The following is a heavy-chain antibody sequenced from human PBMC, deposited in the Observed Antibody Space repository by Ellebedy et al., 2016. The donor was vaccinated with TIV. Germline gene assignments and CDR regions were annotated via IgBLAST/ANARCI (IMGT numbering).Heavy chain of an antibody. V-gene: IGHV1-3*01. CDR2: INAGNGNT. Sequence: AASVKVSCKASGYTFTSYAMHWARQAPGQRLEWMGWINAGNGNTKYSQKFQGRVTITRDTSASTAYMELSSLRSEDTAVYYCARGRGYSFDVCDVWGQGTMVTVSS. D-gene: IGHD5-18*01. J-gene: IGHJ3*01. CDR3: ARGRGYSFDVCDV. CDR1: GYTFTSYA.